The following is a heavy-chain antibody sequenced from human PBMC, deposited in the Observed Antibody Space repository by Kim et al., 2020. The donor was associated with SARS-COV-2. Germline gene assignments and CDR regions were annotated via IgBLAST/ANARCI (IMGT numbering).Heavy chain of an antibody. D-gene: IGHD4-4*01. J-gene: IGHJ4*02. Sequence: GGSLRLSCAASGFTFSSYEMNWVRQAPGKGLEWGSYIIGRGTTIYYADSVRGRFTISRDNDKNSLYLQMNSLRAEDTAVYYCARGPNYSPFDYWGQGTLVTVSS. V-gene: IGHV3-48*03. CDR1: GFTFSSYE. CDR3: ARGPNYSPFDY. CDR2: IIGRGTTI.